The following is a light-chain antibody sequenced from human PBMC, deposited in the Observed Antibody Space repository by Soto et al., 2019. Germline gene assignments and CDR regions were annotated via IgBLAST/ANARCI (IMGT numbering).Light chain of an antibody. V-gene: IGLV1-51*01. CDR3: ETWDTFLSAVV. CDR2: DNV. Sequence: QSVLTQPPSVSAAPGQKVTISCSGTISNIGNNYLSWYQHVPGTAPKLLIYDNVRRPSGIPDRFSGSKSGTSATLDITGLQTGAEADYYCETWDTFLSAVVFGGGTKVTVL. CDR1: ISNIGNNY. J-gene: IGLJ2*01.